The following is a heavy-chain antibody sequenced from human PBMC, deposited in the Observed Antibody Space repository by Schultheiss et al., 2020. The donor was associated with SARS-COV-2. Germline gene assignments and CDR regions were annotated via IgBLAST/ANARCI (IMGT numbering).Heavy chain of an antibody. V-gene: IGHV3-9*01. CDR3: AKVLRWFYYYYGMDV. J-gene: IGHJ6*02. D-gene: IGHD3-10*01. Sequence: SLRLSCAASGFTFDDYAMHWVRQAPGKGLEWVSGISWNSGSIGYADSVKGRFTISRDNAKNSLYLQMNSLRAEDTALYYCAKVLRWFYYYYGMDVWGQGTTVTVSS. CDR2: ISWNSGSI. CDR1: GFTFDDYA.